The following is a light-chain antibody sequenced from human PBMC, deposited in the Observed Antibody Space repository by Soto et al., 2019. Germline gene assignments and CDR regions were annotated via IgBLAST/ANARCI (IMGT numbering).Light chain of an antibody. V-gene: IGKV1-6*01. Sequence: AIQMTQSPTSLSASVGDRVTITCRASQGIRNDLGWYQQKPGKAPKLLIYAASSLHTGVPSRFSGSGSGTDFTLTISSLQAEDFSTYYYRQDYNYPWTFGQGTKVEIK. CDR3: RQDYNYPWT. J-gene: IGKJ1*01. CDR1: QGIRND. CDR2: AAS.